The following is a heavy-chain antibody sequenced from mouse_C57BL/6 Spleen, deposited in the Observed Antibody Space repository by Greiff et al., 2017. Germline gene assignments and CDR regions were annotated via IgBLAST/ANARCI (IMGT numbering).Heavy chain of an antibody. D-gene: IGHD2-4*01. CDR1: GYTFTSYW. CDR2: IDPSDSYT. V-gene: IGHV1-69*01. J-gene: IGHJ4*01. Sequence: QVQLQQPGAELVMPGASVKLSCKASGYTFTSYWMHWVKQRPGQGLEWLGEIDPSDSYTNYNQKFKGKSTLTVDKSSSTAYMQLSSLTSEDSAVYYCARSGDYDEGDYAMDYWGQGTSVTVSS. CDR3: ARSGDYDEGDYAMDY.